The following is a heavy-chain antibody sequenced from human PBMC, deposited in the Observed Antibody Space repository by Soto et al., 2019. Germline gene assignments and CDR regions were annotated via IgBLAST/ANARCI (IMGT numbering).Heavy chain of an antibody. J-gene: IGHJ4*01. CDR1: GFVFSSLS. CDR3: AIDTDSADWCDVGL. D-gene: IGHD2-8*02. CDR2: ISHDGENI. Sequence: RYLRLSCETSGFVFSSLSMHWVRQAPGKGLEWMAVISHDGENIYYADSVKDRFTISRDNSQNTVYLQMNNLGRDDTAMYYCAIDTDSADWCDVGLWGQGTLVTVSS. V-gene: IGHV3-30*03.